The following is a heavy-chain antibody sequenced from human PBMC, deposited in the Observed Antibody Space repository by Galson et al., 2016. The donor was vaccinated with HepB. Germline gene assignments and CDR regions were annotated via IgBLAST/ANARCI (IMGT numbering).Heavy chain of an antibody. CDR3: AVSSEAWLELLPDY. D-gene: IGHD5-24*01. V-gene: IGHV4-59*11. CDR1: RGSINVHY. CDR2: IHYSGST. Sequence: SETLSLTCTISRGSINVHYWTWVRQSPGEGLEWIGAIHYSGSTNYSPSLESRLTISLETSRNQASLNLDSVTAADTAVYFCAVSSEAWLELLPDYWGQGTLVTVSS. J-gene: IGHJ4*02.